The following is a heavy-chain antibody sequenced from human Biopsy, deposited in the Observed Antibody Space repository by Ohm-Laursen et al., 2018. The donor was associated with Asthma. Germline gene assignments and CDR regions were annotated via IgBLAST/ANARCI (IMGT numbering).Heavy chain of an antibody. J-gene: IGHJ6*02. CDR3: ARAVDYSHYYGIDV. D-gene: IGHD3-10*01. CDR2: ISVYNGNT. CDR1: GHTFNSAG. V-gene: IGHV1-18*01. Sequence: SVKVSCKTSGHTFNSAGITWVRQAPGQGLEWMGWISVYNGNTKVAQKLQDRVTMITDTSTSTAYMELRSLRSDDTAAYFCARAVDYSHYYGIDVWGQGTTVTVS.